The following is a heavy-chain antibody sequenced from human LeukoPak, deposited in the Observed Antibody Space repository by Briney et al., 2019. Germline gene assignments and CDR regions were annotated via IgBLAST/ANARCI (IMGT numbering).Heavy chain of an antibody. Sequence: GGSLRLSCAASGFTFSNAWMSWVRQAPGKGLEWVGRIKSKADGGTTVYAAPVKGRFTISKDDSKNTLYLQMNSLKTEDTAVYYCTTVPYYYDNSGYYHGVFDYWGQGTLVTVSS. V-gene: IGHV3-15*01. D-gene: IGHD3-22*01. J-gene: IGHJ4*02. CDR2: IKSKADGGTT. CDR1: GFTFSNAW. CDR3: TTVPYYYDNSGYYHGVFDY.